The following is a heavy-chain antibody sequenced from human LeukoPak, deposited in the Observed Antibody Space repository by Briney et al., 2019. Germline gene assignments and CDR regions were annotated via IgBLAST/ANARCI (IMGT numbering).Heavy chain of an antibody. CDR3: AVAYYYGSGDAFDI. J-gene: IGHJ3*02. Sequence: PGGSLRLSCAGSGFTFRSYSMNWVRQAPGKGLEWVSSINSDSNYIYYADSVQGRFTISRDNAKNSLYLQMNSLRAEDTAVYYCAVAYYYGSGDAFDIWGQGTKVTVSS. D-gene: IGHD3-10*01. CDR2: INSDSNYI. CDR1: GFTFRSYS. V-gene: IGHV3-21*01.